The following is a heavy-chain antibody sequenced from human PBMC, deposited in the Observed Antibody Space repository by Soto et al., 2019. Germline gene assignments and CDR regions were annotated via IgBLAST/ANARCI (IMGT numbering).Heavy chain of an antibody. CDR2: IYYSGST. Sequence: SETLSLTCNVSGGSINTYYWNWIRQPPGKGLEWIGYIYYSGSTNYNPSLKSRVTMSVDTSKNQFSLKLSSVTAADTAVYYCARGGRAAYYYYLGVWGKGTTVTVSS. CDR3: ARGGRAAYYYYLGV. V-gene: IGHV4-59*01. CDR1: GGSINTYY. J-gene: IGHJ6*03.